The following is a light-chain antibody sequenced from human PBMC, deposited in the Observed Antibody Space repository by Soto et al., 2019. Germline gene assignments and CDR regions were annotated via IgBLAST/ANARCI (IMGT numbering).Light chain of an antibody. CDR3: SSYTSNITPYV. Sequence: QSVLTQPAPMSGSPGQSITISCTGTSSDVGGYNFVSWYQQHPGKAPKLMIYHVTNRPSGVSSRFSGSKSGNTASLTISGLQAEDEADYYCSSYTSNITPYVFGTGTKVTVL. J-gene: IGLJ1*01. CDR1: SSDVGGYNF. V-gene: IGLV2-14*01. CDR2: HVT.